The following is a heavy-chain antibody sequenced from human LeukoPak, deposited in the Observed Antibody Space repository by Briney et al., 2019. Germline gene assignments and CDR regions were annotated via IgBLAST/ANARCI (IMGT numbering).Heavy chain of an antibody. Sequence: SETLSLTCTVSGGSISSYYWSWIRQPAGKGLEWIGRIYTSGSTNYNPSLKSRVTMSVDTSKNQFSLKLSSVTAADTAVYYCARTIGSSGHGTFDYWGQGTLVTVSS. D-gene: IGHD3-22*01. V-gene: IGHV4-4*07. J-gene: IGHJ4*02. CDR2: IYTSGST. CDR3: ARTIGSSGHGTFDY. CDR1: GGSISSYY.